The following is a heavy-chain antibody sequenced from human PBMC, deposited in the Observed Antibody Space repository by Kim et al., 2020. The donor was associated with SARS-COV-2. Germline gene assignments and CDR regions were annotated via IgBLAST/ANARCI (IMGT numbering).Heavy chain of an antibody. CDR3: ARDVSTSPIELNYYYYYGMDV. J-gene: IGHJ6*02. Sequence: GGSLRLSCAASGFTFSSYAMHWVRQAPGKGLEWVAVISYDGSNKYYADSVKGRFTISRDNSKNTLYLQMNSLRAEDTAVYYCARDVSTSPIELNYYYYYGMDVWGQGTTVTVSS. CDR2: ISYDGSNK. D-gene: IGHD2-2*01. V-gene: IGHV3-30*04. CDR1: GFTFSSYA.